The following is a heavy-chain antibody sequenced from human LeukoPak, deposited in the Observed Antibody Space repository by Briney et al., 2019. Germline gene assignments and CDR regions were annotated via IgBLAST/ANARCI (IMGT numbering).Heavy chain of an antibody. CDR2: INNVVSHI. V-gene: IGHV3-21*01. J-gene: IGHJ4*02. CDR3: ARDPTYYLRYGYFDY. Sequence: GGSLRLSCAASGFTFSSSAMNWVRQVPGKGLEWVSSINNVVSHIYYADSVKGRFTISRDNAKNSLYLQMNSPRAEDTAIYYCARDPTYYLRYGYFDYWGQGTLVTVSS. D-gene: IGHD1-26*01. CDR1: GFTFSSSA.